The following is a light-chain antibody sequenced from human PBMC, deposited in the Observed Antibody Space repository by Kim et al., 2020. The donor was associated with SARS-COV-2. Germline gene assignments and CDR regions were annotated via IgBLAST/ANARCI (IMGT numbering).Light chain of an antibody. J-gene: IGKJ2*03. Sequence: GDTVTITFRASQSINNYLNGYQQKTGKAPKLLIYAASSLQSGGPSRFRGSGSGKDFTLTISSLQPEDFVTYYCQQSYNALYSFGQGTKLEI. V-gene: IGKV1-39*01. CDR2: AAS. CDR3: QQSYNALYS. CDR1: QSINNY.